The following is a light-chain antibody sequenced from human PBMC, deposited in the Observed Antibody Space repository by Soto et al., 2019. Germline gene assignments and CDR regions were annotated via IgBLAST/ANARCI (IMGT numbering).Light chain of an antibody. CDR2: DAS. Sequence: AIQLTQSPSSLSASVGDRVTITCLAIQGISSALAWYQQKPGKAPKLLIYDASSLESGVPSRFSGSGSGTDFTLTISSLQPEDFATYYCQQINNYTITFGQGTRLEIK. CDR3: QQINNYTIT. V-gene: IGKV1D-13*01. J-gene: IGKJ5*01. CDR1: QGISSA.